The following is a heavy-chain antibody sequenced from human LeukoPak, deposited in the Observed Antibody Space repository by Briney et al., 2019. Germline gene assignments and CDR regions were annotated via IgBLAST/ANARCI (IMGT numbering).Heavy chain of an antibody. V-gene: IGHV3-49*04. CDR2: IRSKAYGGTT. D-gene: IGHD3-10*01. CDR3: TRIYGSGSYLCDY. CDR1: GFIFGDYG. J-gene: IGHJ4*02. Sequence: GGSLRLSCTASGFIFGDYGLSWVRQAPGKGLEWVGFIRSKAYGGTTEYAASVKGRFTISRDDSKSIPYLQMNSLKTEDTAVYYCTRIYGSGSYLCDYWGQGTLVIVSS.